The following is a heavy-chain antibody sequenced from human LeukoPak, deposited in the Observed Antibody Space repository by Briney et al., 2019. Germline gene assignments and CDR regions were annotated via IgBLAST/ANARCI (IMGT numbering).Heavy chain of an antibody. V-gene: IGHV3-23*01. J-gene: IGHJ4*02. Sequence: GGSLRLSCAASGFTFSSYAMSWVRQAPGKGLEWVSAIIGSGGSTYYADSVKGRFTISRDNSKNTLYLQMNSLRAEDTAVYYCAKDRRNRITMIVVVKLLDYWGQGTLVTVSS. CDR1: GFTFSSYA. CDR2: IIGSGGST. D-gene: IGHD3-22*01. CDR3: AKDRRNRITMIVVVKLLDY.